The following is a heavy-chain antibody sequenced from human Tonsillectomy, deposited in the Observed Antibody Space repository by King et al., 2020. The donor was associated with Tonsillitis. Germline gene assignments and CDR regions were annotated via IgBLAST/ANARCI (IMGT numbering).Heavy chain of an antibody. V-gene: IGHV3-21*01. Sequence: VQLVESGGGLVKPGGSLRLSCAASGFTFSSYTMNWVRQAPGKGLEWVSSITLSSSYIYYVDSVKGRFTGSRDNAKNSLYLQMNALRAEDTAVYYCARANLGSSRRPGAMDVWGQGTTVTVSS. CDR1: GFTFSSYT. CDR3: ARANLGSSRRPGAMDV. J-gene: IGHJ6*02. D-gene: IGHD6-13*01. CDR2: ITLSSSYI.